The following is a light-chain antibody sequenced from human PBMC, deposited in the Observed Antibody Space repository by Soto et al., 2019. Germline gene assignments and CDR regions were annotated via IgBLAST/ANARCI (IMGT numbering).Light chain of an antibody. V-gene: IGLV2-14*01. CDR1: SSDVGGYNY. Sequence: QSVLTQPASVSGSPGQSITISCTGTSSDVGGYNYVSWYQQHPGKAPKLMIYDVSHRPSGVSNRFSGSKSGNTAPLTISGLQAEDESDYYCSSYTSSSSWVFGGGTKLTVL. J-gene: IGLJ3*02. CDR3: SSYTSSSSWV. CDR2: DVS.